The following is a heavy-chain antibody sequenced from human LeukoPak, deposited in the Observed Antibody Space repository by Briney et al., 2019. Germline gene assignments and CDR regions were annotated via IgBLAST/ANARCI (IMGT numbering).Heavy chain of an antibody. CDR3: ARGAFD. V-gene: IGHV3-53*01. CDR2: IYSDGRT. CDR1: GFTFSSYS. J-gene: IGHJ4*02. Sequence: GGSLRLSCAASGFTFSSYSMNWVRQAPGRGLDWVSVIYSDGRTFYADSVKGRFTSSRDNSKNTVDFQMNNLGADDTAVYYCARGAFDWGQGTLVTVSS.